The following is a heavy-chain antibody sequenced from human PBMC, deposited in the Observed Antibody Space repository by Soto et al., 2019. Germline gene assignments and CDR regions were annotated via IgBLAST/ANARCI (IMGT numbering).Heavy chain of an antibody. D-gene: IGHD2-15*01. CDR2: ISYDGTNK. CDR3: ARDLSCRGGSCYPPHGWFDP. Sequence: SLRLSCAASGFTFSSYAMHWVRQAPGKGLEWVAVISYDGTNKNYADSVKGRFTISRDNSKNTLYLQMNSLRDEDTAVYYCARDLSCRGGSCYPPHGWFDPWGQGTLVTVSS. CDR1: GFTFSSYA. V-gene: IGHV3-30-3*01. J-gene: IGHJ5*02.